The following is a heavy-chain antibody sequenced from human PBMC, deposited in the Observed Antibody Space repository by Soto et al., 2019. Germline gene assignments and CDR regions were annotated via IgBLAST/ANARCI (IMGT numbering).Heavy chain of an antibody. CDR1: GFTFSSYA. V-gene: IGHV3-23*01. CDR3: AKYYDILTGYPKVLDY. CDR2: ISCSGGST. Sequence: EVQLLESGGGLVQPGGSLRLSCAASGFTFSSYAMSWVRQAPGKGLEWVSAISCSGGSTYYADSVKGRFTISRDNSKNTLYLQMNSLRAEDTAVYYCAKYYDILTGYPKVLDYWGQGTLVTVSS. J-gene: IGHJ4*02. D-gene: IGHD3-9*01.